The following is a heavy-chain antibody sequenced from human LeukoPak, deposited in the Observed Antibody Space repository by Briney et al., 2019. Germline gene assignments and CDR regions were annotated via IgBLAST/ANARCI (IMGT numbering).Heavy chain of an antibody. CDR3: ARARGGTVLYYYYYMDV. J-gene: IGHJ6*03. D-gene: IGHD2-15*01. Sequence: ALVKVSCKASGYTFTSYGISWVRQAPGQGLEWMGWISAYNGNTNYAQKLQGRVTMTTDTSTSTAYMELRSLRSDDTAVYYCARARGGTVLYYYYYMDVWGKGTTVTVSS. V-gene: IGHV1-18*01. CDR1: GYTFTSYG. CDR2: ISAYNGNT.